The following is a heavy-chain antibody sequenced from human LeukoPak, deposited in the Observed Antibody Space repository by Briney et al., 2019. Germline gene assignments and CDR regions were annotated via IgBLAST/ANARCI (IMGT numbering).Heavy chain of an antibody. CDR1: GFTFDNYA. D-gene: IGHD2-21*01. V-gene: IGHV3-49*04. J-gene: IGHJ4*02. CDR3: TRDVGLGELFFIPDN. Sequence: PGGSLRLSCTAPGFTFDNYAMGWVRQAPGTGLEWVGFIRSKPYGGTTECTASVKGRFTISRDDSKSIAYLQMNSLKTEDTALYYCTRDVGLGELFFIPDNWGQGTLVTVSS. CDR2: IRSKPYGGTT.